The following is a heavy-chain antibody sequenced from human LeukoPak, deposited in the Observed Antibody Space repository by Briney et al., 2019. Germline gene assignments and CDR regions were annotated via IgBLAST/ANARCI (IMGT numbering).Heavy chain of an antibody. CDR2: INANSGGT. V-gene: IGHV1-2*02. CDR3: ASKWVTYYYNSSYYHYPTDVFDI. Sequence: ASVKVSCKASGHTFTGYYMHWVRQAPGQGLEWMGWINANSGGTNYAQKFQGRVTMTRDTSISMAYMELSRLRSDDTAVYYCASKWVTYYYNSSYYHYPTDVFDIWGQGTMVTVSS. CDR1: GHTFTGYY. D-gene: IGHD3-22*01. J-gene: IGHJ3*02.